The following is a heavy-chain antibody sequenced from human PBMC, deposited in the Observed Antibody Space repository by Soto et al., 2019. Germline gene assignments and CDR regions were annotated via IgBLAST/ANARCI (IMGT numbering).Heavy chain of an antibody. J-gene: IGHJ4*02. CDR2: IHHSGTT. CDR3: ARRGMTAIDY. D-gene: IGHD2-21*02. V-gene: IGHV4-61*01. CDR1: GASVSSDTSY. Sequence: QFELQESGPALVKPSETLSLTCTVSGASVSSDTSYWSWIRQPPGKGLEWIAYIHHSGTTNYNPSLKSRVTISVDTSKNQFSLKLSSVTAADTAVYYCARRGMTAIDYWGQGTLVTVSS.